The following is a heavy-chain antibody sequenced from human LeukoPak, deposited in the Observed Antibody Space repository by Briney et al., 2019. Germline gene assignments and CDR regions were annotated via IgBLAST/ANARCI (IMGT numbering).Heavy chain of an antibody. CDR1: GFTFSSYW. V-gene: IGHV3-7*01. Sequence: PGGSLRLSCEASGFTFSSYWMSWVRQAPGKGLEWVANIKQDGSEKNYVHSVRGRFTISRDNAENSLYLQMNSLRDDDTAVYYCARVEPTKSDDCWGQGTLVTVSS. D-gene: IGHD1-14*01. CDR3: ARVEPTKSDDC. J-gene: IGHJ4*02. CDR2: IKQDGSEK.